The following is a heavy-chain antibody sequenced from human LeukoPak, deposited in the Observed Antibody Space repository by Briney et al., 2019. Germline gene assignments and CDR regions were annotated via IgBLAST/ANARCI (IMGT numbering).Heavy chain of an antibody. J-gene: IGHJ4*02. D-gene: IGHD2-2*01. Sequence: SGGSLRLSCEVSGFTFSNSAMSWVRQAPGKGLEWVSGISISGGTTYYAASVKGRFTISRDNSKNTVYLQLNRLRAEDTAVYYCAKEEVPNDYWGQGTLVTVSS. CDR3: AKEEVPNDY. CDR1: GFTFSNSA. CDR2: ISISGGTT. V-gene: IGHV3-23*01.